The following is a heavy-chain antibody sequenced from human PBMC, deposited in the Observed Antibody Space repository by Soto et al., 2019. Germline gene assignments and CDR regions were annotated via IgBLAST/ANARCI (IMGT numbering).Heavy chain of an antibody. V-gene: IGHV3-21*01. CDR2: ISSGSSYI. J-gene: IGHJ5*01. CDR1: GFTFSTHT. CDR3: ARDILSGGAYPDS. Sequence: GGSLRLSCAASGFTFSTHTMNWVRQAPGKGLEWISSISSGSSYIYYAGSVKGRFTISRDNAKNSLFLQMNSLRADDTAVYYCARDILSGGAYPDSWGQGTKVTVSS. D-gene: IGHD3-10*01.